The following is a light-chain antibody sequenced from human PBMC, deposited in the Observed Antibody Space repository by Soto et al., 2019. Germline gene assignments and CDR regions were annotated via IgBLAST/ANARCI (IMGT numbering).Light chain of an antibody. J-gene: IGKJ4*01. CDR3: QQSYDVRPS. CDR1: QSLSDY. Sequence: DIQMTQSPSSLSADVGDRVTITCRASQSLSDYLNWYQQKPGKAPNLLIHGASTLQSGVPSRFSGGGSGTEFTFTISSLQPEDFATYYCQQSYDVRPSFGGGTKV. V-gene: IGKV1-39*01. CDR2: GAS.